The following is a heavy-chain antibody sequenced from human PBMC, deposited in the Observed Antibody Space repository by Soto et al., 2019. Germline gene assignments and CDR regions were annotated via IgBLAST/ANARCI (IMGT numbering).Heavy chain of an antibody. V-gene: IGHV1-18*01. CDR2: ISAYNGNT. CDR1: GYNFTNYG. CDR3: TRAAREFSGSCSFH. Sequence: QVQLVQSGAEVKKPGASVKVSCKASGYNFTNYGINWLRQAPGQGLEWMGWISAYNGNTEYAQNLQGRVTMTTDTPTTTAYMELRSLRSDDTAVFYCTRAAREFSGSCSFHWGQGTLVTVSS. J-gene: IGHJ1*01. D-gene: IGHD1-26*01.